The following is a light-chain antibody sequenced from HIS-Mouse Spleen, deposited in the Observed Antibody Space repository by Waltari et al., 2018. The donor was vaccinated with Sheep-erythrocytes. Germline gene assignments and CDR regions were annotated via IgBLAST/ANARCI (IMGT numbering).Light chain of an antibody. CDR3: QQSYSTPPT. CDR2: AES. CDR1: QSISSY. J-gene: IGKJ4*01. Sequence: DIQMTQSTSSLSASVGDRVTITFRASQSISSYLNWYQQKPWKAPKLLIYAESSLQSGVPSRFSGSGSGTDFTLTISSLQPEDFATYYCQQSYSTPPTFGGGTKVEIK. V-gene: IGKV1-39*01.